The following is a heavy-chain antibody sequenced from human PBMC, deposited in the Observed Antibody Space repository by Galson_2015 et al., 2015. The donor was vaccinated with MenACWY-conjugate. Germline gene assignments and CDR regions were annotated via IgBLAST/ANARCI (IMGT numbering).Heavy chain of an antibody. Sequence: SLRLSCAASGFTFRNYWMTWVRQAPGKGLEWVASIKKDGSEKYYVDSVKGRFTISRDNAKNSLYLEMNSLRVEDTAVYSCARGHYGMDVRGQGTTLTAPS. J-gene: IGHJ6*02. CDR1: GFTFRNYW. CDR2: IKKDGSEK. V-gene: IGHV3-7*03. CDR3: ARGHYGMDV.